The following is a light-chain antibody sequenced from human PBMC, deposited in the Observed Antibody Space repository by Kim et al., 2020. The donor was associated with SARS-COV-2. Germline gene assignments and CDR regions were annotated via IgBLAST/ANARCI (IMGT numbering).Light chain of an antibody. CDR3: QQSYSTPRT. CDR1: QSISSY. Sequence: DIQMIQSPSSLSASVGDRVTITCRASQSISSYLNWYQQKPGKAPKILIYAASSLQSGVPSRFSGSGSGTDFTLTISSLQPEDFATYYCQQSYSTPRTFGQGTKVDIK. CDR2: AAS. J-gene: IGKJ1*01. V-gene: IGKV1-39*01.